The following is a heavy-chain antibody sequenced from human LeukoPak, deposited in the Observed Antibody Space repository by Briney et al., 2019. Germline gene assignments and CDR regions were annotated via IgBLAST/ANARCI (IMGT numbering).Heavy chain of an antibody. CDR2: ISYNGST. CDR1: GGSISGYF. J-gene: IGHJ5*02. V-gene: IGHV4-59*01. CDR3: ARGRSGGDWFDP. Sequence: KPSETLSLTCTVSGGSISGYFWSWIRQPPGKGLEWIGYISYNGSTNYNPSLKSRVTISVDTSKNQFSLKLTSVTAADTDVYYCARGRSGGDWFDPWGQGTLVTVSS. D-gene: IGHD3-10*01.